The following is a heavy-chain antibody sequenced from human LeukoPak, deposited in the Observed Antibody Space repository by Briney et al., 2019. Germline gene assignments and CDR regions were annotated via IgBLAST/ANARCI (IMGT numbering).Heavy chain of an antibody. Sequence: GGSLRLSCVASGFTVSSNYMSWVRQAPGKGLEWVSLIYGDGGIYYADSVKGRFTISRDNSKNTLSLQMNGLRAEDTAVYYCARGVRGYTHGSRFDYWGQGTLVTVSS. CDR1: GFTVSSNY. CDR3: ARGVRGYTHGSRFDY. CDR2: IYGDGGI. V-gene: IGHV3-53*01. D-gene: IGHD5-18*01. J-gene: IGHJ4*02.